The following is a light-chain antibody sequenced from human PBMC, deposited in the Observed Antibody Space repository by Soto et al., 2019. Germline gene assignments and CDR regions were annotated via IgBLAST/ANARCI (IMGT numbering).Light chain of an antibody. V-gene: IGLV2-14*01. J-gene: IGLJ1*01. CDR3: SSYTSSSTLYV. Sequence: QSVLTQPASVPGSPGQSITISCTGTSSDVGGYNYVSWYQQHPGKAPKLMIYEVSNRPSGVSSRFSGSKSGNTASLTISGLQAEDEADYYCSSYTSSSTLYVFGTGTKVTVL. CDR2: EVS. CDR1: SSDVGGYNY.